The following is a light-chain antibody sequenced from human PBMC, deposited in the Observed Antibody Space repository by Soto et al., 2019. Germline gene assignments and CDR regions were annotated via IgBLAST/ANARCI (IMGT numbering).Light chain of an antibody. CDR1: QSVSGSH. CDR3: QHYGNSAWT. CDR2: GAS. Sequence: EIVLTQSPGTLSLSPGEGATLSCRASQSVSGSHLAWYQQKPGQAPRLLIYGASSRATGVPDRFSGSGSETDFTLTISRLEPEDFAVYYCQHYGNSAWTFGQGTKVEMK. J-gene: IGKJ1*01. V-gene: IGKV3-20*01.